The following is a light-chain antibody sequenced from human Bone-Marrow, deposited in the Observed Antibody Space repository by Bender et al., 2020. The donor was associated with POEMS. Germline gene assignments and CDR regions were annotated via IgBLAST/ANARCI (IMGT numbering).Light chain of an antibody. J-gene: IGLJ1*01. CDR2: EVS. Sequence: QPALTQPPSASGSPGQSVTISCTGSSSDVGGYEYVSWYQQHPGKAPKLVIYEVSKRPSGVPDRFSGSKSGNTASLTVSRLQPEDEAEYFCSSFAGNNDLGVFGTGTKVTVL. CDR3: SSFAGNNDLGV. V-gene: IGLV2-8*01. CDR1: SSDVGGYEY.